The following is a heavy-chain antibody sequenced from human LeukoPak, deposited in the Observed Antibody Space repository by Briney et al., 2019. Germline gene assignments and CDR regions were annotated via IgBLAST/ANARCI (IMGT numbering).Heavy chain of an antibody. Sequence: NPSETLSLTCTVSGVSISSGGYYWSWIRQHPGKGLEWIGYIYYSGSTYYNPSLKSRLTISLDTSNNQFSLKLSSVTAADTAVYYCARGPVRDYSNYWGQETLVTVSS. V-gene: IGHV4-31*03. CDR3: ARGPVRDYSNY. J-gene: IGHJ4*02. CDR1: GVSISSGGYY. CDR2: IYYSGST. D-gene: IGHD4-11*01.